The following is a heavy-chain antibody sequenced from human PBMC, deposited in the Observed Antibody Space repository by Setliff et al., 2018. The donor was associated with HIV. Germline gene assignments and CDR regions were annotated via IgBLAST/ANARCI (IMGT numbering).Heavy chain of an antibody. V-gene: IGHV4-39*02. J-gene: IGHJ4*02. CDR2: IYHSGIV. Sequence: PSETLSLTCTVSGGSISSGSYYWAWIRQSPAKGLEWIGEIYHSGIVNYNPSLQSRVTISTDTSKNQFSLKLTSVTAADTAVYYCAREDSSYHYFDYWGQGMLVTVS. D-gene: IGHD6-6*01. CDR1: GGSISSGSYY. CDR3: AREDSSYHYFDY.